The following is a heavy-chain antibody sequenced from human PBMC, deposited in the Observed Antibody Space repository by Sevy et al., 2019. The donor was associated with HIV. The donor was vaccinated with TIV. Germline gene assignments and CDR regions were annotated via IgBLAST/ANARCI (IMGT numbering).Heavy chain of an antibody. V-gene: IGHV6-1*01. D-gene: IGHD2-2*01. CDR1: GDSVSSNSAA. CDR3: ARDQSSVGSNSDIVVPADYGMDV. CDR2: TYYRSKWYN. Sequence: KQSQTLSLTCAISGDSVSSNSAAWNWIRQSPSRGLEWLGRTYYRSKWYNDYAVSVKSRITINPDTSKNQFSLQLNSVTPEDTAVYYCARDQSSVGSNSDIVVPADYGMDVWGQGTTVTVSS. J-gene: IGHJ6*02.